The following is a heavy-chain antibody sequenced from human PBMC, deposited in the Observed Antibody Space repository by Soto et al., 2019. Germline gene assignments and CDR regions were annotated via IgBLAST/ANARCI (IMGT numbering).Heavy chain of an antibody. D-gene: IGHD6-13*01. J-gene: IGHJ6*02. CDR3: ARDHGGSTWFVGIYYYFGVDV. CDR2: ISGSSDTI. CDR1: GFTLSSYN. V-gene: IGHV3-48*02. Sequence: EVQLVESGGGLVQPGGSLRLSCAASGFTLSSYNMNWVRQAPGKGLEWVSYISGSSDTIYYADSVKGRFYISRDNAKNSLYLQMDSLRDEDTAVYYCARDHGGSTWFVGIYYYFGVDVWGQGTTVTVSS.